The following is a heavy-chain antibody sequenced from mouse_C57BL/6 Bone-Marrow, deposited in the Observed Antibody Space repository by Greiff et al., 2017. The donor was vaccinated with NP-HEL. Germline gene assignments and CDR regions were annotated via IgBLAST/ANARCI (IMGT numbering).Heavy chain of an antibody. Sequence: VHLVESGAELARPGASVKMSCKASGYTFTSYTMHWVKQRPGQGLEWIGYINPSSGYTKYNQKFKDKATLTADKSSSTAYMQLSSLTSEDSAVYYCAKRYDGAYYYAMDYWGQGTSVTVSS. CDR2: INPSSGYT. CDR1: GYTFTSYT. CDR3: AKRYDGAYYYAMDY. D-gene: IGHD2-12*01. J-gene: IGHJ4*01. V-gene: IGHV1-4*01.